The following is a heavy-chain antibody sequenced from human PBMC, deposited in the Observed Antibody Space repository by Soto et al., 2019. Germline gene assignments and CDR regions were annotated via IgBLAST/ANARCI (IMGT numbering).Heavy chain of an antibody. V-gene: IGHV4-4*02. CDR2: IYHSGST. CDR3: ARIAAAGTNLDY. J-gene: IGHJ4*02. D-gene: IGHD6-13*01. CDR1: GGSISSSNW. Sequence: QVQLQESGPGLVKPSGTLSLTCAVSGGSISSSNWWSWVRQPPGKGLAWIGEIYHSGSTNYNPSLNNRVTRAVDKSKNQFSQKLSSVTAAGTAVYYCARIAAAGTNLDYGGQGTLVTVSS.